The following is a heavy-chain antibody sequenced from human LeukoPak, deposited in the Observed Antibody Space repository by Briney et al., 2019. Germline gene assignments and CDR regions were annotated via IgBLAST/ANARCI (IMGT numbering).Heavy chain of an antibody. J-gene: IGHJ4*02. Sequence: SETLSLTCTVSGGSISSSSYYWGWIRQPPGKGLEWIGYIYYSGSTNYNPSLKSRVTISVDTSKNQFSLKLSSVTAADTAVYYCARVGYSSSWYYFDYWGQGTLVTVSS. D-gene: IGHD6-13*01. CDR3: ARVGYSSSWYYFDY. CDR2: IYYSGST. V-gene: IGHV4-61*05. CDR1: GGSISSSSYY.